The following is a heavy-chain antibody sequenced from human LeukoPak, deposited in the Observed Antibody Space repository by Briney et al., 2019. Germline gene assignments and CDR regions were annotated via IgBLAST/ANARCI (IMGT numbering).Heavy chain of an antibody. CDR1: GFTFSSYW. J-gene: IGHJ5*02. CDR2: IEEDGSEI. Sequence: GGSLRLSCAASGFTFSSYWMSWVRQAPGKGLEWVANIEEDGSEIQYVDSVKGRFTISRDNAKNSLYLQMNSLRAEDTAVYYCARATVSNWFDPWGQGTLVTVSS. V-gene: IGHV3-7*01. D-gene: IGHD4-11*01. CDR3: ARATVSNWFDP.